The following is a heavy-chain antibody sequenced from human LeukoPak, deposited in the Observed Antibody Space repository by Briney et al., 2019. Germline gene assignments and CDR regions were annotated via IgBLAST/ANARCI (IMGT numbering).Heavy chain of an antibody. CDR2: INPNSGGT. D-gene: IGHD4-17*01. CDR3: ARSFPSGDDAFDI. V-gene: IGHV1-2*02. Sequence: ASVKVSCKASGYTFTGYYMHWVRQAPGQGLEWMGWINPNSGGTNYAQKFQGRVTMTRDTSTSTVYMELSSLRSEDTAVYYCARSFPSGDDAFDIWGQGTMVTVSS. CDR1: GYTFTGYY. J-gene: IGHJ3*02.